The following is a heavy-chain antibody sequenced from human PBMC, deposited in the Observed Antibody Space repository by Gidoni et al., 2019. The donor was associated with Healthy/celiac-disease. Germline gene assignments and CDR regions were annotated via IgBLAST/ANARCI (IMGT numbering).Heavy chain of an antibody. Sequence: EVQLVESGGGLAQPGGSLRLSCAASGFTFSRYWMSWVRQAPGKGLEWVANINQDGSEKYYVDSVKGRFTISRDNAKNSLYLQMNSLRAEDTAVYYCARGGNWNYGGLGGFWGQGTLVTVSS. J-gene: IGHJ4*02. V-gene: IGHV3-7*01. CDR3: ARGGNWNYGGLGGF. D-gene: IGHD1-7*01. CDR1: GFTFSRYW. CDR2: INQDGSEK.